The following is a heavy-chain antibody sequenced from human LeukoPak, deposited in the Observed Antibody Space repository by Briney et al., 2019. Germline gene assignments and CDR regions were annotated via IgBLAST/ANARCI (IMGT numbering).Heavy chain of an antibody. J-gene: IGHJ4*02. Sequence: GGSLRLSCAASGFSFSDYAMTWVRQAPGKGLEWVSTINSGGAINYADSVKGRFTISRDNPKNTLYLQMNSLRAEDTAVYYCAKRGSYSSSFTSTFDYWGQGTLVTVSS. CDR3: AKRGSYSSSFTSTFDY. D-gene: IGHD6-6*01. CDR1: GFSFSDYA. CDR2: INSGGAI. V-gene: IGHV3-23*01.